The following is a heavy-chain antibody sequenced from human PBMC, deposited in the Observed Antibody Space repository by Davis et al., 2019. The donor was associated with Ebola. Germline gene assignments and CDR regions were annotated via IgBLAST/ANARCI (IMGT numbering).Heavy chain of an antibody. J-gene: IGHJ6*02. D-gene: IGHD2-21*02. V-gene: IGHV3-53*01. CDR2: IYSGGST. CDR3: ARGARGDPILGHGMDV. Sequence: PGGSLRFSCAASGFTVSSNYMSWVRQAPGKGLEWVSVIYSGGSTYYADSVKGRFTISRDNSKNTLYLQMNSLRAEATAVYYCARGARGDPILGHGMDVWGQGTTVTVSS. CDR1: GFTVSSNY.